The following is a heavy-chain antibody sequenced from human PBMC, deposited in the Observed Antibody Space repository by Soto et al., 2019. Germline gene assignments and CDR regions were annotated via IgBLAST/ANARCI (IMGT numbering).Heavy chain of an antibody. D-gene: IGHD5-18*01. V-gene: IGHV1-46*01. CDR1: GYTFTSYG. CDR2: INPSGGNT. J-gene: IGHJ5*02. Sequence: ASVKVSCKASGYTFTSYGISWVRQAPGQGLEWMGIINPSGGNTNYAQKFQGRVTMTRDTSTSTVYMELSSLRSEDTAVYYCARSPSAAANWFDPWGQGTLVTVSS. CDR3: ARSPSAAANWFDP.